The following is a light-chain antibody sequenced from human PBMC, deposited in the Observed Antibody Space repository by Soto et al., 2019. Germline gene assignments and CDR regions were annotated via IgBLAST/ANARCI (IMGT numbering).Light chain of an antibody. V-gene: IGKV1-27*01. J-gene: IGKJ4*01. Sequence: DIQMTQSPSSLSASVGDRVTIICRASQGISNYLAWYQQIPGKVPKLLISAASTLQSGVPSRFSGSGSGTDFTITISSLQPEDVATYYCQKYTNVPAFGGGTKVEIK. CDR2: AAS. CDR1: QGISNY. CDR3: QKYTNVPA.